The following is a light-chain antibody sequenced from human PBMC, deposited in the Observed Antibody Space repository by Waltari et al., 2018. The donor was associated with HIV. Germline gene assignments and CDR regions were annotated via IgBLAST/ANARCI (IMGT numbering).Light chain of an antibody. CDR2: AAS. J-gene: IGKJ1*01. V-gene: IGKV1-39*01. CDR1: QSVSTY. CDR3: QQSYSTPQWT. Sequence: DIQMTQSPASLSASVGDRVTITCRASQSVSTYLNWYQHKQGKAPKLLIYAASSLQSGVPSRFSGSGSGTDFTFTISSLQPEDFATYYCQQSYSTPQWTFGQGTKVEIK.